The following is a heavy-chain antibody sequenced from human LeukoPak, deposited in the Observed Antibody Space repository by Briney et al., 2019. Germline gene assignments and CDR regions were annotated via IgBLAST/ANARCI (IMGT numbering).Heavy chain of an antibody. D-gene: IGHD2-2*01. CDR1: GFTFSSYA. CDR2: ISGSGGRT. CDR3: AKEDRYCSSTSCYRGYFDY. J-gene: IGHJ4*02. Sequence: GGSLRLSCAASGFTFSSYAMSWVRQAPGKGLEWVSAISGSGGRTYYADSVKGRFTISRDNSKNTLYLQMNSLRAEDTAVYYCAKEDRYCSSTSCYRGYFDYWGQGTLVTVSS. V-gene: IGHV3-23*01.